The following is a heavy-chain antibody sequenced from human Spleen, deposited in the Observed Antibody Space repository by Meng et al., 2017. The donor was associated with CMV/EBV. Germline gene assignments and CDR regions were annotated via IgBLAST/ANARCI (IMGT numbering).Heavy chain of an antibody. D-gene: IGHD2-2*01. V-gene: IGHV3-30*04. J-gene: IGHJ6*02. CDR3: ARDCSSTSCYYYYYYYYGMDV. CDR1: GFTFSSYA. Sequence: GGSLRLSCAASGFTFSSYAMHWVRQAPGKGLEWVAVISYDGSNKYYADSVKGRFTISRDNSKNTLYLQMNSLRAEDTAVYYCARDCSSTSCYYYYYYYYGMDVWGQGTTVTVSS. CDR2: ISYDGSNK.